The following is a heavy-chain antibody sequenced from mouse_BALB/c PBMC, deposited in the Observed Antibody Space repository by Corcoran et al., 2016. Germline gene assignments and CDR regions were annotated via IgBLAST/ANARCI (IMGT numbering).Heavy chain of an antibody. CDR3: ARGGNYPFAY. Sequence: QIQLVQSGPELKKPGETVKISCKASGYTFTNYGMNWVKQAPGKGLKWMGWINTYTGEPTYADDFKGRFAFSLETSASTAYLQINNLKNEDMATYFCARGGNYPFAYWGQGTLVIVSA. D-gene: IGHD2-1*01. J-gene: IGHJ3*01. V-gene: IGHV9-1*02. CDR1: GYTFTNYG. CDR2: INTYTGEP.